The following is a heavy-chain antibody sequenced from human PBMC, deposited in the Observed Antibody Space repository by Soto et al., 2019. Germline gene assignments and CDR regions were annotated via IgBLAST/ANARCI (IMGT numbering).Heavy chain of an antibody. CDR2: INHSGST. J-gene: IGHJ4*02. D-gene: IGHD3-10*01. CDR1: GGSFSGYY. V-gene: IGHV4-34*01. CDR3: ARGTVMVRDDY. Sequence: SETLSLTCAVYGGSFSGYYWSWIRQPPGKGLEWIGEINHSGSTNYNPSLKSRVTISVDTSKNQFSLKLSSVTAAETAVYYCARGTVMVRDDYWGQGTLVTVSS.